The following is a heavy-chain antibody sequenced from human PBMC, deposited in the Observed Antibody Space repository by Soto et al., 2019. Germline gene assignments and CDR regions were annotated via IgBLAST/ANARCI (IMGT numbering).Heavy chain of an antibody. Sequence: QVQLVQSAAEVKKPGASVKVSCKASGYTFPNYDITWVRQATGQGLEWMGFMNPNSGYTGYAQKFQGRVTMTRNTSISTAYMELSSLRSEDTAVYYCARSPSDWNYEFWFDPWGQGTLLTVSS. CDR2: MNPNSGYT. CDR3: ARSPSDWNYEFWFDP. CDR1: GYTFPNYD. D-gene: IGHD1-7*01. V-gene: IGHV1-8*01. J-gene: IGHJ5*02.